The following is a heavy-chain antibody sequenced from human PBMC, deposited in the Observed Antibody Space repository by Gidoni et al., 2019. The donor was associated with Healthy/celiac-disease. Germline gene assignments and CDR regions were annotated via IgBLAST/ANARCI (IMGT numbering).Heavy chain of an antibody. CDR3: AKDHHGDYTQNYFDY. CDR1: GFTFSSYA. J-gene: IGHJ4*02. V-gene: IGHV3-23*01. CDR2: ISGSGGST. D-gene: IGHD4-17*01. Sequence: EVQLLASGGGLVPPGGSLRLSCAPSGFTFSSYAMSWVRQAPGKGLEWVLAISGSGGSTYYADSVKGRFTIYRDNSKNTLYLQMNSLRAEDTAVYYCAKDHHGDYTQNYFDYWGQGTLVTVSS.